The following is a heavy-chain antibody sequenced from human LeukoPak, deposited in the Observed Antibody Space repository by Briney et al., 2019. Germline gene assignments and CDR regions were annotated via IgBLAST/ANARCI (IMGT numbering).Heavy chain of an antibody. D-gene: IGHD2-21*02. V-gene: IGHV1-69*04. J-gene: IGHJ6*02. Sequence: VASVKVSCKASGGTFSSYAISWVRQAPGQGLEWMGRIIPILGIANYAQKFQGRVTITADKSTSTAYMELSSLRSEDTAVYYCARQGMPLYCGGDCYSTPFSYGMDVWGQGTTVTVSS. CDR3: ARQGMPLYCGGDCYSTPFSYGMDV. CDR1: GGTFSSYA. CDR2: IIPILGIA.